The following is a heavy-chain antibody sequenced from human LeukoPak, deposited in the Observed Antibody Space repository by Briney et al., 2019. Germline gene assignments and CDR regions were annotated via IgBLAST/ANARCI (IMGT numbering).Heavy chain of an antibody. D-gene: IGHD4-23*01. V-gene: IGHV4-38-2*02. CDR3: ARVSRGNSVGGDY. CDR2: VYHSGNT. J-gene: IGHJ4*02. Sequence: PSETLSLTCTVSGYSISSGYYWGWLRQTPGKGLEWIGSVYHSGNTFYNPSLKSRVTISVDTSKSQFSLKLSSVTAADTAMYYCARVSRGNSVGGDYWGQGTLVTVSS. CDR1: GYSISSGYY.